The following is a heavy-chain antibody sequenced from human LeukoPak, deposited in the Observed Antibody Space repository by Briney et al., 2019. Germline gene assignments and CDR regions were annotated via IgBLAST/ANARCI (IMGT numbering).Heavy chain of an antibody. V-gene: IGHV1-2*02. Sequence: GAAVKCSSTASGYTFTGYYMHWVRQAPGQGLEWMGWINPNSGGTNYAQKFQGRVTITRDASISTAYMELSRLRSDDTAVYYCARAVPPFRFGFDIWAKGPMSPVSS. D-gene: IGHD3-16*01. CDR3: ARAVPPFRFGFDI. J-gene: IGHJ3*02. CDR1: GYTFTGYY. CDR2: INPNSGGT.